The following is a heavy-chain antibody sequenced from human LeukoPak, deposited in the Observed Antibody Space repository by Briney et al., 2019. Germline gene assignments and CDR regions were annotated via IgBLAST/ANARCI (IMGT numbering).Heavy chain of an antibody. D-gene: IGHD5-12*01. J-gene: IGHJ5*02. CDR2: INHSGST. CDR3: ARHPVASNWFDP. Sequence: PSETLSLTCAVYGGSFSGYYWSWIRQPPGKGLEWIGEINHSGSTNYNPSLKSRVTISVDTSKNQFSLRLSSVTAADTAVYYCARHPVASNWFDPWGRGTLVTVSS. V-gene: IGHV4-34*01. CDR1: GGSFSGYY.